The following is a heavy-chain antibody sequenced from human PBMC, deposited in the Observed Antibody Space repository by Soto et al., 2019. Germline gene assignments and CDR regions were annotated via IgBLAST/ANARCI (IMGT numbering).Heavy chain of an antibody. D-gene: IGHD2-21*02. CDR1: GGTFSSYT. Sequence: QVQLVQSGAEVKKPGSSVKVSCKASGGTFSSYTISWVRQAPGQGLEWMGRIIPILGIANYAQKFQGRVTITADKSTSTAYMELSSLRSEDTAVYYCARARDCGGDCYPRFDYWGQGTLVTVSS. CDR3: ARARDCGGDCYPRFDY. J-gene: IGHJ4*02. V-gene: IGHV1-69*02. CDR2: IIPILGIA.